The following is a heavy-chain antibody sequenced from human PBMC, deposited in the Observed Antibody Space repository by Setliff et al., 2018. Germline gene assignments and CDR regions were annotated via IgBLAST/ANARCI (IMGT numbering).Heavy chain of an antibody. CDR1: GFTFSRAY. CDR3: ATLSKDLNY. CDR2: IDISSTTI. J-gene: IGHJ4*02. D-gene: IGHD3-3*01. Sequence: PGGSLRLSCAASGFTFSRAYMNWVRQAPGKGLEWISYIDISSTTIYYADSVKGRFDISRDSSKNTVYLQMNSLTAEDTAMYYCATLSKDLNYWGQGTLVTVSS. V-gene: IGHV3-48*01.